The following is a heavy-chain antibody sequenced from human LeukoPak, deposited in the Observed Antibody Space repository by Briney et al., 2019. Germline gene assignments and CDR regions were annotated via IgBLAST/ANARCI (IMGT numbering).Heavy chain of an antibody. CDR1: VCTFSNYA. Sequence: ASVKLSCKASVCTFSNYAISWVRQAPGPGLEWMGGIIPIFGTANYAQKLQGRVTITADESTSTAYMELSSLRSEDTAVYYCARGAWMTTDGMDVWGQGTTVTVSS. J-gene: IGHJ6*02. CDR3: ARGAWMTTDGMDV. D-gene: IGHD4-11*01. V-gene: IGHV1-69*13. CDR2: IIPIFGTA.